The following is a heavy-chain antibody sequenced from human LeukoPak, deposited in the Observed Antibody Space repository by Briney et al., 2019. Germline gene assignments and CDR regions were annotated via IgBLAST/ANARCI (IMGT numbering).Heavy chain of an antibody. V-gene: IGHV4-39*01. CDR3: VRHDGRGGSTMGALDS. CDR2: IFSGRTT. CDR1: AGSISSSSHH. Sequence: PSETLSLTCTVSAGSISSSSHHWGWIRQSPGKGLEWIGSIFSGRTTYYNPSLNDRVTIFVVTSKNQISLQLNSVTAADTSVYYCVRHDGRGGSTMGALDSWGQGSLVTVSS. J-gene: IGHJ4*02. D-gene: IGHD5/OR15-5a*01.